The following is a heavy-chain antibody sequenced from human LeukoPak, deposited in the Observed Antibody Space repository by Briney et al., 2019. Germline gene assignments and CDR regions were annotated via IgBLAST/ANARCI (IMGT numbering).Heavy chain of an antibody. V-gene: IGHV4-30-4*01. CDR3: ARGRSSSWSSFDY. CDR2: IYNNGRT. J-gene: IGHJ4*02. CDR1: GGSISSGDYY. Sequence: SETLSLTCTVSGGSISSGDYYWSWIRQPPGKGLEWIGYIYNNGRTYYNPSLKSRVTISVDTPKNLFSLKVSSVTAADAAVYYCARGRSSSWSSFDYWGQGTLVTVSS. D-gene: IGHD6-13*01.